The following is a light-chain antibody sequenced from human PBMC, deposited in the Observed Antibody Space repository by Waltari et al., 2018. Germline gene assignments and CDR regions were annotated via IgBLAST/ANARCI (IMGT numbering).Light chain of an antibody. CDR2: KAN. Sequence: QPVVTQQQSLSVSSGGIVTLTCALISGSLAATSNATWYQQTPGQAPCTLVYKANARSAAVPDRFSGSILGNTAALTITGAQADDESDYYCALYMGSGIWVFGGGPRLTVL. V-gene: IGLV8-61*01. CDR3: ALYMGSGIWV. CDR1: SGSLAATSN. J-gene: IGLJ3*02.